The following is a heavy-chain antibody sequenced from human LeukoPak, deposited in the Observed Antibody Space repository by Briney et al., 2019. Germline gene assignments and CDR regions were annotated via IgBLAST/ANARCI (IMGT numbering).Heavy chain of an antibody. D-gene: IGHD1-14*01. V-gene: IGHV3-53*01. CDR1: WFTVSSNY. J-gene: IGHJ4*02. CDR2: IYSGGST. CDR3: ARDNHY. Sequence: GALRLSCAASWFTVSSNYMSWVRQAPGKGLEWVSVIYSGGSTYYADSVKGRFTISRDNSKNTLYLQMNSLRAEDTAVYYCARDNHYWGQGTLVTVSS.